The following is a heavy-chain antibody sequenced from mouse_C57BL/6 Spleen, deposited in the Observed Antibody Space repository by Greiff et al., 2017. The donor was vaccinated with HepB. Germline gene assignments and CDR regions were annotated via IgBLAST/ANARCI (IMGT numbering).Heavy chain of an antibody. D-gene: IGHD2-3*01. CDR2: IRSKSNNYAT. Sequence: EVKVEESGGGLVQPKGSLKLSCAASGFSFNTYAMNWVRQAPGKGLEWVARIRSKSNNYATYYADSVKDRFTISRDDSESMLYLQMNNLKTEDTAMYYCVRQYDGYYGFAYWGQGTLVTVSA. J-gene: IGHJ3*01. V-gene: IGHV10-1*01. CDR1: GFSFNTYA. CDR3: VRQYDGYYGFAY.